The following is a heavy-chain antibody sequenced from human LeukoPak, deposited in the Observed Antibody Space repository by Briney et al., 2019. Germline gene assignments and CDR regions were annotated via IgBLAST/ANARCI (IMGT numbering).Heavy chain of an antibody. V-gene: IGHV3-21*01. J-gene: IGHJ4*02. Sequence: PGGSLRLSCAASGFKFSSYSMKWVRQAPGKGLEWVSFISSSSSYIYYADSLKGRFTISRDNAKNSLYLQMNSLRAEDTAVYYCARSTMFPYYFDYWGQGTLVTVSS. D-gene: IGHD3-10*02. CDR3: ARSTMFPYYFDY. CDR2: ISSSSSYI. CDR1: GFKFSSYS.